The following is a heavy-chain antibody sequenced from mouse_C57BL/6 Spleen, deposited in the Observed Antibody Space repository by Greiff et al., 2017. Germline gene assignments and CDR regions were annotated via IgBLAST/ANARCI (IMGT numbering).Heavy chain of an antibody. J-gene: IGHJ1*03. Sequence: QVQLQQPGAELVRPGTSVKLSCKASGYTFTSYWMHWVKQRPGQGLEWIGVIDPSDSYTNYNQKFKGKATLTVDTSSSTAYMQLSSLTSEDSAVYYCARPPLYGNCGYFDVWGTGTTVTVSS. V-gene: IGHV1-59*01. D-gene: IGHD2-1*01. CDR2: IDPSDSYT. CDR1: GYTFTSYW. CDR3: ARPPLYGNCGYFDV.